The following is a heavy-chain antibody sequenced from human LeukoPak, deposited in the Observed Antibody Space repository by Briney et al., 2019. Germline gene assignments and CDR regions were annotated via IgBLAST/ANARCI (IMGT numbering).Heavy chain of an antibody. V-gene: IGHV4-38-2*01. CDR1: GYSISSGYY. Sequence: SETLSLTCAVSGYSISSGYYWGWIRQPPGKGLEWIGSIYHSGSTYYNPSLKSRVTISVDTSKNQFSLKLSSVTAADTAVYYCARHGVYASYLDYWGQGTLVTVSS. CDR2: IYHSGST. CDR3: ARHGVYASYLDY. D-gene: IGHD2-8*01. J-gene: IGHJ4*02.